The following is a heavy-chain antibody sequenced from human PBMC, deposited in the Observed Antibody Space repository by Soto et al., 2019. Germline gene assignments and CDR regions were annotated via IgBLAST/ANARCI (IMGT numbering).Heavy chain of an antibody. CDR3: RGGGGVLIVVDAPYYYMDV. CDR1: GGSISSSSYY. D-gene: IGHD3-16*01. Sequence: SETLSLTCTVSGGSISSSSYYWGWIRQPPGKGLEWIGSIYYSGSSYYNPSLKSRVTISVDTSKNQFSLKLSAVTAADAVEYYARGGGGVLIVVDAPYYYMDVWGKGTRSPSP. V-gene: IGHV4-39*01. CDR2: IYYSGSS. J-gene: IGHJ6*03.